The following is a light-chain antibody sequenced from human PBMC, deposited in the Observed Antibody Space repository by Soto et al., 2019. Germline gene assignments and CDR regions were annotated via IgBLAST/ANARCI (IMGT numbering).Light chain of an antibody. Sequence: EIVLTQSPGTLSLSPGERATLSCRASQSVTSTYLAWYQRKPGQAPRLLIYGTSSRASGIPDRFSGSGSGTDFTLTISRLETEDFAVFYCQQYGTSEIIFGQGTRLEI. CDR1: QSVTSTY. V-gene: IGKV3-20*01. CDR2: GTS. J-gene: IGKJ5*01. CDR3: QQYGTSEII.